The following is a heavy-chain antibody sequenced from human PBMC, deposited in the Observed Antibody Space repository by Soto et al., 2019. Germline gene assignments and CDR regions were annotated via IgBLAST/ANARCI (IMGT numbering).Heavy chain of an antibody. D-gene: IGHD3-10*02. J-gene: IGHJ6*04. CDR2: IYYSGST. CDR3: ARNMSKNYYYYGRDV. CDR1: GGSISGGSYY. Sequence: ASETLSLTCTVSGGSISGGSYYWGWIRQPPVKGLEWIGSIYYSGSTYYNPSLKSRVTISVDTSKNQFSLKLSSVTAADTAVYYCARNMSKNYYYYGRDVGGKGTTVP. V-gene: IGHV4-39*01.